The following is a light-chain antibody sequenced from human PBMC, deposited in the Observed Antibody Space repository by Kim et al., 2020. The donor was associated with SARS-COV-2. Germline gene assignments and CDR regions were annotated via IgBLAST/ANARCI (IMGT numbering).Light chain of an antibody. J-gene: IGLJ3*02. CDR1: VLAKKY. V-gene: IGLV3-27*01. CDR3: YSAADNNLPWV. Sequence: PGPTSRIPCSGDVLAKKYGRWFHQKPGQAPVVVIYKDSERPSGIPERFSGSNSGTTVTLTISGAQVEDEADYYCYSAADNNLPWVFGGGTQLTVL. CDR2: KDS.